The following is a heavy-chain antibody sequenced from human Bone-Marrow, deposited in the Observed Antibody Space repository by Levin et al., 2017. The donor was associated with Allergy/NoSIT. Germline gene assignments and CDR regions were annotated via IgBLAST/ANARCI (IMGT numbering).Heavy chain of an antibody. CDR3: ATGQGGYFWSFDL. D-gene: IGHD6-25*01. Sequence: PGGSLRLSCAASGFSFSNAWMNWVRQAPGKGLEWVGRIKSNTDGGTTDFAAPVKGRFTISRDDSKNTLFLQMNSLKAEDTGVYYCATGQGGYFWSFDLWGRGARVTVSS. CDR2: IKSNTDGGTT. V-gene: IGHV3-15*01. CDR1: GFSFSNAW. J-gene: IGHJ2*01.